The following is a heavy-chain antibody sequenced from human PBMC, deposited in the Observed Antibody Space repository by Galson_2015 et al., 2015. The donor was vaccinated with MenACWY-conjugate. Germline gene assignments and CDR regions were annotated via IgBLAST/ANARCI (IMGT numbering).Heavy chain of an antibody. CDR3: ARKGGDPASLDY. CDR1: KFTFSSYD. V-gene: IGHV3-33*01. CDR2: IWYDGSNQ. D-gene: IGHD2-2*01. Sequence: LRLSCAASKFTFSSYDMVWVRQAPGKGLEWVAAIWYDGSNQHYADSVKGRFTISRDNSKNTLYLQMNSLRAEDSAVYYCARKGGDPASLDYWGQGTLVTVSS. J-gene: IGHJ4*02.